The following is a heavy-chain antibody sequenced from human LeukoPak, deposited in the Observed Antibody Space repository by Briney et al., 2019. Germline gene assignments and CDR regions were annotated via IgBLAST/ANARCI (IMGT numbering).Heavy chain of an antibody. D-gene: IGHD6-19*01. V-gene: IGHV3-30*02. CDR2: IRYDGSNK. J-gene: IGHJ4*02. Sequence: GGSLRLSCAASGFTFSSYGMHWVRQAPGKGLEWVAFIRYDGSNKYYADSVKGRFTMSRDKSKNTLYLHVNSLRREDTAVYFCGRGAAVAVDHWGQGTLVSVSS. CDR1: GFTFSSYG. CDR3: GRGAAVAVDH.